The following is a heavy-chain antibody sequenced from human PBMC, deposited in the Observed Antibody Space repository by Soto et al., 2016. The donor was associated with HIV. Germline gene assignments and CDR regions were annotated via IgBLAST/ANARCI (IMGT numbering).Heavy chain of an antibody. CDR2: IKQDGSEK. D-gene: IGHD2-2*02. CDR1: GFTFSYYW. CDR3: MVETVAAINY. V-gene: IGHV3-7*02. J-gene: IGHJ4*02. Sequence: EVQLVESGGGLVQPGGSLRLSCAASGFTFSYYWMTWVRQAPGKGLEWVANIKQDGSEKYYVDSVKGRFTISRDNPKNSLYLQMNSLRAEDTAVCYCMVETVAAINYWGQGTLVTVSS.